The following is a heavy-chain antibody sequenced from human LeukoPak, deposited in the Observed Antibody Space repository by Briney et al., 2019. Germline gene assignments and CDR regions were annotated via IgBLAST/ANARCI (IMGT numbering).Heavy chain of an antibody. CDR3: AEAASSSWPSYYYGMDV. CDR2: ITGSGGNT. J-gene: IGHJ6*02. V-gene: IGHV3-23*01. D-gene: IGHD6-13*01. Sequence: GGSLRLSCAASGFIFSSYSMSWVRQAPGKGLEWVSVITGSGGNTYYADSVKGRFTISKDNSKNTVYLQMSSLRVDNTAVYYCAEAASSSWPSYYYGMDVWGQGTTVTVSS. CDR1: GFIFSSYS.